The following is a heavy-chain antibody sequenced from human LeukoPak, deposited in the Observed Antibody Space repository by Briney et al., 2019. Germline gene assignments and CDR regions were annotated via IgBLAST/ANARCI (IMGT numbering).Heavy chain of an antibody. J-gene: IGHJ6*02. D-gene: IGHD2-2*01. CDR2: INHSGST. CDR3: ASVVVPQYYYYGMDV. CDR1: GGSFSGYY. Sequence: PSETLSLTCAVYGGSFSGYYWNWIRQPPGKGLEGIGEINHSGSTNYNPSLKSRVTISVDTSKNQFSLKLSSVTAADTAVYYCASVVVPQYYYYGMDVWGQGTTVTVSS. V-gene: IGHV4-34*01.